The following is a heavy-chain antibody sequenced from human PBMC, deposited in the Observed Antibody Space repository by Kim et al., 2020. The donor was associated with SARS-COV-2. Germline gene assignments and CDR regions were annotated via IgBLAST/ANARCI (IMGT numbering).Heavy chain of an antibody. J-gene: IGHJ4*02. V-gene: IGHV3-9*01. D-gene: IGHD3-3*01. CDR3: AKDSAIFGVVTFADY. Sequence: DPVKGRFTISRDNAKNSLYRQMNSLRAEDTALYYCAKDSAIFGVVTFADYWGQGTLVTVSS.